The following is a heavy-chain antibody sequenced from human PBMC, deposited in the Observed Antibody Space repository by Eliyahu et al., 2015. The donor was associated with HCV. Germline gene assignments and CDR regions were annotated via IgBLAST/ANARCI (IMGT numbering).Heavy chain of an antibody. CDR1: GDXVSRDSVA. CDR2: TYYMSKWYN. D-gene: IGHD3-22*01. Sequence: QVQLQQSGPGLVKPSQTLSLTCXISGDXVSRDSVAWNWIRQSPSRGLEWLGRTYYMSKWYNDYALSVKSRITINPDTSRNQFSLQLNSVTPDDTAVYYCARGIVSAFDIWGQGTMVTVSS. CDR3: ARGIVSAFDI. J-gene: IGHJ3*02. V-gene: IGHV6-1*01.